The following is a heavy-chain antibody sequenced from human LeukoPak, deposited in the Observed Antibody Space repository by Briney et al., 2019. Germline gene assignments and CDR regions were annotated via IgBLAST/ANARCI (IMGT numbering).Heavy chain of an antibody. CDR3: ARDHDYVFDY. CDR1: GFTFSSYA. D-gene: IGHD3-10*02. Sequence: PGGSLRLSCAASGFTFSSYAMHWVRQAPGKGLEYVSAISSNGGSTYYANSVKGRFTISRDNSKNTLYLQMNSLRAEDTAVYYCARDHDYVFDYWGQGTLVTVSS. J-gene: IGHJ4*02. V-gene: IGHV3-64*01. CDR2: ISSNGGST.